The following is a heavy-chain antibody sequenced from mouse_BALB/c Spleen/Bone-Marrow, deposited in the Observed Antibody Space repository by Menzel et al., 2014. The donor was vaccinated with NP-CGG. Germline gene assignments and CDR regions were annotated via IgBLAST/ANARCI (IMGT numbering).Heavy chain of an antibody. CDR3: ARPDYYGYLNY. D-gene: IGHD1-1*01. CDR2: INPDSRTI. J-gene: IGHJ2*01. V-gene: IGHV4-1*02. Sequence: VQLQQSGGGLVQPGGSMKLSCAASGFDFSRYWMSWVRQAPGKGLEWIGEINPDSRTINYSPSLKDKFIISRDNAKNTLYLRLNKVRSEDTALYYCARPDYYGYLNYWGQGATPTVSS. CDR1: GFDFSRYW.